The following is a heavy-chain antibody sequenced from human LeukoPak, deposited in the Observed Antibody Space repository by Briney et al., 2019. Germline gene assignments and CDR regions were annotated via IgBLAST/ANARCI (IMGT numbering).Heavy chain of an antibody. J-gene: IGHJ5*02. CDR1: GGSISSGSYY. V-gene: IGHV4-61*02. D-gene: IGHD3-9*01. CDR3: AREDLTDWFDP. CDR2: IYTSGST. Sequence: SQTLSLTCTVSGGSISSGSYYWSWIRQPAGKGLEWIGRIYTSGSTNYNPSLKSRVTISVDTSKNQFSLKLSSVTAADTAVYYCAREDLTDWFDPWGQGTLVTVSS.